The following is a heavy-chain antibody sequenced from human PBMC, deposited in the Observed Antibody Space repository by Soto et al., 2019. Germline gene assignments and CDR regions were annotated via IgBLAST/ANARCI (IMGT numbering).Heavy chain of an antibody. CDR1: GFTFSSYS. V-gene: IGHV3-21*01. CDR3: ARDRSGSTATTVGWFDP. CDR2: ISSSSSYI. D-gene: IGHD1-1*01. Sequence: PGGSLRLSCAASGFTFSSYSMNWVRQAPGKGLEWVSSISSSSSYIYYADSVKGRFSISRDNAKNSLYLQMNSLRAEDRAVYYFARDRSGSTATTVGWFDPWGQGTLVTVSS. J-gene: IGHJ5*02.